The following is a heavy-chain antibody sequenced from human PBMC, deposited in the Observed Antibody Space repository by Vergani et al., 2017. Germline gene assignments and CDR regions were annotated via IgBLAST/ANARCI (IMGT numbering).Heavy chain of an antibody. V-gene: IGHV4-34*01. CDR1: GGSFSGYY. Sequence: QVQLQQWGAGLLKPSETLSLTCAVYGGSFSGYYWSWIRQPPGKGLEWIGEINHRGSTNYNPSLKRRVTISVDTSKDQFSLKLSSVTAADTAVYYCARGPSSSWYGWFDPWGQGTLVTVSS. J-gene: IGHJ5*02. D-gene: IGHD6-13*01. CDR3: ARGPSSSWYGWFDP. CDR2: INHRGST.